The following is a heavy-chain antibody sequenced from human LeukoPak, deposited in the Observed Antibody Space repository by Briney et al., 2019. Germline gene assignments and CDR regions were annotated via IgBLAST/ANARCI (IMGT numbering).Heavy chain of an antibody. CDR1: GGSISSSSYY. D-gene: IGHD5-12*01. V-gene: IGHV4-39*01. CDR2: IYYSGST. Sequence: TSETLSLTCTVSGGSISSSSYYWGWIRQPPGKGLEWIGSIYYSGSTYYNPSLKSRVTISVDMSKIQFSLKLSSVTAADTAVYYCARGGGPSGYDWVDYWGQGTLVTVSS. CDR3: ARGGGPSGYDWVDY. J-gene: IGHJ4*02.